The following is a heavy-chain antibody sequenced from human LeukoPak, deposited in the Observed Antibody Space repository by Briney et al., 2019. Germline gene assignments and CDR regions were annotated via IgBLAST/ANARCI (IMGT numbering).Heavy chain of an antibody. Sequence: PSETLSLTCTVSGGSISSYYWSWIWQPPGKGLEWIGYIYYSGSTNYNPSLKSRVTISVDTSKNQFSLKLSSVTAADTAVYYCARADYGGKGAFDPWGQGTLVTVSS. V-gene: IGHV4-59*01. CDR1: GGSISSYY. CDR2: IYYSGST. J-gene: IGHJ5*02. CDR3: ARADYGGKGAFDP. D-gene: IGHD4-23*01.